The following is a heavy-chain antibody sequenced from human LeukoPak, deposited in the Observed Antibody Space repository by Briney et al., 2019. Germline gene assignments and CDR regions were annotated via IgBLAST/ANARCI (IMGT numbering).Heavy chain of an antibody. Sequence: PGGSLRLSCAASGFISSDYYMSWIRQAPGKGLEWISYITSSSTSYTNYAGSVKGRFTISRDNAKNSLYLQMNSLRSDDTAVYYCARHGSGSSFDYWGQGTLVAVSS. CDR3: ARHGSGSSFDY. J-gene: IGHJ4*02. D-gene: IGHD5-12*01. CDR1: GFISSDYY. CDR2: ITSSSTSYT. V-gene: IGHV3-11*03.